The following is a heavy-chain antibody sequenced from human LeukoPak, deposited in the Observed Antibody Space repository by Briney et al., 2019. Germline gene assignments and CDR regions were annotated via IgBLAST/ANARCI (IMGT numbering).Heavy chain of an antibody. D-gene: IGHD3-16*01. CDR1: GFTVSSND. J-gene: IGHJ4*02. CDR3: AKDRANWAIDD. CDR2: IGGDGIA. Sequence: PGGSLRLSCAASGFTVSSNDMSWVRQAPGKGLEWISYIGGDGIAFYADSVKGRFTASKDDARRSMYLQMNSLRVEDTAVYYCAKDRANWAIDDWGQGTQVTVSS. V-gene: IGHV3-48*04.